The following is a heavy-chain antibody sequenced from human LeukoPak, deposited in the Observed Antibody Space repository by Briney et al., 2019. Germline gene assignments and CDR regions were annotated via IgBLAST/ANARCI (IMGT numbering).Heavy chain of an antibody. J-gene: IGHJ6*02. CDR3: ATPSSDSSGYYYYYYGMDV. Sequence: GASVKVSCKASGGTFSSYAISWVRQAPGQGLEWMGGIIPIFGTANYAQKFQGRVTITADESTSTAYMELSSLRSEDTAVYYCATPSSDSSGYYYYYYGMDVWGQGTTVTVSS. D-gene: IGHD3-22*01. CDR1: GGTFSSYA. CDR2: IIPIFGTA. V-gene: IGHV1-69*13.